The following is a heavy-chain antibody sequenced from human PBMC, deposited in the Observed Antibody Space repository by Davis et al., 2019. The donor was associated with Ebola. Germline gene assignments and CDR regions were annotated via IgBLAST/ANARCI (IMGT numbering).Heavy chain of an antibody. CDR1: GFTFTTYS. Sequence: PGGSLRLSCVASGFTFTTYSMSWVRQAPGKALEWVSSISSDSDYIYYADSAKGRFTISRDNAKNSLFLQMNSLRAEDTAVYYCAKVSNGVWGQGTLVTVSS. V-gene: IGHV3-21*01. CDR3: AKVSNGV. D-gene: IGHD2-8*01. CDR2: ISSDSDYI. J-gene: IGHJ4*02.